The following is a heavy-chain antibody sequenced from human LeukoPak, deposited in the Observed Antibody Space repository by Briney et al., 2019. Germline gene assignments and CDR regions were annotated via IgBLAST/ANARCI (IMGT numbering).Heavy chain of an antibody. CDR3: AKDSLADIDY. J-gene: IGHJ4*02. CDR1: GFTFSSYW. Sequence: PGGSLRLSCAASGFTFSSYWMHWVRQVPGKGLVWVARISNVGGRVYHVDSVKGRFTISRDNAKKTLYLQMNSLRAEDTAVYYCAKDSLADIDYWGQGTLVTVSS. V-gene: IGHV3-74*01. D-gene: IGHD3-16*01. CDR2: ISNVGGRV.